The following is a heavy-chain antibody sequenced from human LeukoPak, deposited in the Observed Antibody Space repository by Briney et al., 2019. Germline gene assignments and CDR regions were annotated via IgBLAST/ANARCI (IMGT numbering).Heavy chain of an antibody. V-gene: IGHV4-34*01. CDR1: GGSFSGYY. D-gene: IGHD2-15*01. CDR2: INHSGST. CDR3: ARLSCSGGRCYPYYYYYMDV. J-gene: IGHJ6*03. Sequence: SETLSLTCAVYGGSFSGYYWSWIRQPPGKGLEWIGEINHSGSTNYNPSLKSRVTISVDTSKNQFSLKLSSVTAADTAVYYCARLSCSGGRCYPYYYYYMDVWGKGTTVTVSS.